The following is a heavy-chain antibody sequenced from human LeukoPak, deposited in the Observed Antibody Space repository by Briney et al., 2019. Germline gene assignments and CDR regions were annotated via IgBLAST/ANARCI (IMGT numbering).Heavy chain of an antibody. V-gene: IGHV3-74*01. J-gene: IGHJ3*02. Sequence: PGGSLRLSCAASGFTFSNFWMFWVRQAPGKGPVWVSRISGEGSTTTYADSVKGRFTISRDNAKNMVYLQMNSLRPEDTALYHCAKAQYLSLDVFDSWGQGTMVTVSS. CDR3: AKAQYLSLDVFDS. CDR2: ISGEGSTT. D-gene: IGHD3-10*01. CDR1: GFTFSNFW.